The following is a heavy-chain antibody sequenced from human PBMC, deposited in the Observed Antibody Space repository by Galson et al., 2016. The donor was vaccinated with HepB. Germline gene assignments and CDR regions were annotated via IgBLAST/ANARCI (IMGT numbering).Heavy chain of an antibody. V-gene: IGHV3-33*01. CDR2: IWYDGSNK. D-gene: IGHD6-19*01. CDR1: GFSFSNYG. Sequence: SLRLSCAASGFSFSNYGMHWVRQAPGKGLEWVAVIWYDGSNKYYSDSVKGRFTISRDDSKNTLYLQMNSLRAEDTAVYYCARGYSSSGWYSEYYFDYWGQGTLVTVSS. CDR3: ARGYSSSGWYSEYYFDY. J-gene: IGHJ4*02.